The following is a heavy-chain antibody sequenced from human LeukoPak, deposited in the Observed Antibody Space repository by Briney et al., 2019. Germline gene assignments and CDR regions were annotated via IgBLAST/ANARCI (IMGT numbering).Heavy chain of an antibody. CDR1: GGSISSYY. D-gene: IGHD1-26*01. J-gene: IGHJ4*02. CDR3: ARVGSGSYWGPFDY. V-gene: IGHV4-59*01. Sequence: SETLSLTCTVPGGSISSYYWSWIRQPPGKGLEWIGYIYYSGSTNYNPSLKSRVTISVDTSKNQFSLKLSSVTAADTAVYYCARVGSGSYWGPFDYWGQGTLVTVSS. CDR2: IYYSGST.